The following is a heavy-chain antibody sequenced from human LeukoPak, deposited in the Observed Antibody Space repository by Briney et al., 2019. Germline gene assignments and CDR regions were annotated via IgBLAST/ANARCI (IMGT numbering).Heavy chain of an antibody. J-gene: IGHJ4*02. D-gene: IGHD3-22*01. V-gene: IGHV3-21*01. CDR1: GFTFSSYS. Sequence: GGSLRLSYAASGFTFSSYSMNWVRQAPGKGLEWVSSISSSSSYIYYADSVKGRFTISRDNAKNSMYLQMNSLGAEDTAVYYCASDYYDSSGYYYVADYWGQGTLVTVSS. CDR3: ASDYYDSSGYYYVADY. CDR2: ISSSSSYI.